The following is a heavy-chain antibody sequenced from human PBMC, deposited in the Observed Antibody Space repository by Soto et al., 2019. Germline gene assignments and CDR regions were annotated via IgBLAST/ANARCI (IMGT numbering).Heavy chain of an antibody. CDR2: INPSGGST. V-gene: IGHV1-46*01. J-gene: IGHJ3*02. Sequence: ASVKVSCKASGYTFTSYYMHWVRQAPGQGLEWMGIINPSGGSTSYAQKFQGRATMTRDTSTSTVYMELSSLRSEDTAVYYCARGAYDSSGYSSDAFDIWGQGTMVTVSS. CDR3: ARGAYDSSGYSSDAFDI. D-gene: IGHD3-22*01. CDR1: GYTFTSYY.